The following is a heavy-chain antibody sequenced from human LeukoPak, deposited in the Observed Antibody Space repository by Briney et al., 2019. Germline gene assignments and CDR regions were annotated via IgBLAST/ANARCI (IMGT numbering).Heavy chain of an antibody. CDR3: AREGSYSGYDSHGMDV. Sequence: SETLSLTCAVSGGSISSGGYSWSWIRQPPGKGLEWIGYIYHSGSTYYNPSLKSRVTISVDRSKNQFSLKLSSVTAADTAVYYCAREGSYSGYDSHGMDVWGQGTTVTVSS. CDR2: IYHSGST. D-gene: IGHD5-12*01. V-gene: IGHV4-30-2*01. J-gene: IGHJ6*02. CDR1: GGSISSGGYS.